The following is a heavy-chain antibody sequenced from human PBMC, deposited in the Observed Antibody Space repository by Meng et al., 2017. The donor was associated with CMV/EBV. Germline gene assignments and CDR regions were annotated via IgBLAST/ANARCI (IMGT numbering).Heavy chain of an antibody. D-gene: IGHD2-2*01. CDR2: IIPIFGTA. CDR1: GGTFSSYA. Sequence: SVKVSCKASGGTFSSYAISWVRQAPGQGLEWMGGIIPIFGTANYAQKFQGRVTITTDESTSTAYMELSSLRSEDTAVYYCARAQVVVVPAAIHYYYGTDVWGQGTTVTVSS. CDR3: ARAQVVVVPAAIHYYYGTDV. V-gene: IGHV1-69*05. J-gene: IGHJ6*02.